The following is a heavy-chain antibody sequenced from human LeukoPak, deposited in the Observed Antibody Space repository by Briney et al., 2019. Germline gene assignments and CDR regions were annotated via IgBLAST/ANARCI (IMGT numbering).Heavy chain of an antibody. V-gene: IGHV1-2*02. Sequence: ASVKVSCKASGYTFTVYYMHWVRQAPGQGLEWMGWINPNSGGTNYAQKFQGRVTMTRDTSISTAYMELSRLRSDDTAVYYCARDSLYYYDSSGYPNWFDPWGQGTLVTVSS. CDR1: GYTFTVYY. CDR2: INPNSGGT. D-gene: IGHD3-22*01. CDR3: ARDSLYYYDSSGYPNWFDP. J-gene: IGHJ5*02.